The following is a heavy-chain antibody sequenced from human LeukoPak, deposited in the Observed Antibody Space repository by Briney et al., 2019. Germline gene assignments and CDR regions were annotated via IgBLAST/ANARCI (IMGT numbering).Heavy chain of an antibody. CDR3: ARDRSPIERIFDY. Sequence: PGGSLRLSCAASGFTFNSYSMNWVRQAPGKGPEWVSSISSSPSYNYYADSVKGRFSISRDNAKNSLYLQMNSLRAEDTAIYYCARDRSPIERIFDYWGQGTLVTVSP. J-gene: IGHJ4*02. D-gene: IGHD1-26*01. CDR1: GFTFNSYS. CDR2: ISSSPSYN. V-gene: IGHV3-21*01.